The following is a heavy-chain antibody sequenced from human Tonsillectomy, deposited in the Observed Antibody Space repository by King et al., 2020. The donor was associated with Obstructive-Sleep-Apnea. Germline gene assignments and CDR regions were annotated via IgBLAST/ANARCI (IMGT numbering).Heavy chain of an antibody. D-gene: IGHD1-26*01. J-gene: IGHJ4*02. CDR1: GFTFRTSW. Sequence: VQLVESGGGLVQPGGSLRLSCAASGFTFRTSWMHWVRQAPGKGLVWVSRINSDGSSTIYADFVKGRFTISRDNAKNTLYLQMNSLRAEDTAVYYCARDRGGAGPTTTDYWGQGTLDTVSS. CDR3: ARDRGGAGPTTTDY. CDR2: INSDGSST. V-gene: IGHV3-74*01.